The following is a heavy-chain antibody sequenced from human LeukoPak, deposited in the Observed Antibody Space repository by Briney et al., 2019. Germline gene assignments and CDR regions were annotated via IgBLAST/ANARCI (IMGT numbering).Heavy chain of an antibody. D-gene: IGHD3-3*01. CDR1: GGSISGYY. V-gene: IGHV4-59*01. CDR2: IYYSGST. J-gene: IGHJ5*02. Sequence: SETLSLTCTVSGGSISGYYWSWIRQPPGKGLEWIGYIYYSGSTNYNPSLKSRVTISVDTSKNQFSLKLSSVTAADTAVYYCARDYDFWARGWFDPWGQGTLVTVSS. CDR3: ARDYDFWARGWFDP.